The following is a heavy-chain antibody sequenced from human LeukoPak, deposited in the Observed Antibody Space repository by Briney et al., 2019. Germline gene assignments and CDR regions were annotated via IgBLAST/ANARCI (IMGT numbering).Heavy chain of an antibody. CDR1: GFTLSSYA. CDR3: AKDAKADIVATIFDY. V-gene: IGHV3-23*01. Sequence: GGSLRLSCAASGFTLSSYAMSWVRQAPAKGLEWVSAISGSGGSTYYADSVKGRFTISRDNSKNTLYLQMNSLRAEDTAVYYCAKDAKADIVATIFDYWGQGTLVTVSS. J-gene: IGHJ4*02. CDR2: ISGSGGST. D-gene: IGHD5-12*01.